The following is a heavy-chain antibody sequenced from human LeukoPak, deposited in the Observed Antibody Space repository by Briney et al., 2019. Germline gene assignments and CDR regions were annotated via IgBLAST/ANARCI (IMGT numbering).Heavy chain of an antibody. Sequence: SETLSLTCAVYGGSFSGYYWSWIRQPPGKGLEWIGEINHSGSTNYNPSLKSRVTISVDTSENQFSLKLSSVTAADTAVYYCASALRGYYYYYMDVWGKGTTVTVSS. V-gene: IGHV4-34*01. CDR3: ASALRGYYYYYMDV. CDR1: GGSFSGYY. J-gene: IGHJ6*03. CDR2: INHSGST. D-gene: IGHD3-10*01.